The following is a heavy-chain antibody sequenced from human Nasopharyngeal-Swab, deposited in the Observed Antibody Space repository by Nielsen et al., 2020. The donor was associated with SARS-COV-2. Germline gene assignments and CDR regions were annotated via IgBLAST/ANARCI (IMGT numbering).Heavy chain of an antibody. CDR3: ARAVWVVPAAISPAHKWFEP. CDR2: INAGNGNT. D-gene: IGHD2-2*01. J-gene: IGHJ5*02. Sequence: WVRQAPGQRLEWMGWINAGNGNTKYSQKFQGRVTITRDTSASTAYMELSSPRSEDTAVYYCARAVWVVPAAISPAHKWFEPWGKG. V-gene: IGHV1-3*01.